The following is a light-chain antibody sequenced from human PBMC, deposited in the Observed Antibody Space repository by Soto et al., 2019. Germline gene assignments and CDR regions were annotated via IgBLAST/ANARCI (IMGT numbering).Light chain of an antibody. CDR3: QQYGSSPRT. CDR2: GAS. CDR1: QSVSSN. Sequence: EIVMTQSPATLSVSPGERATLSCRASQSVSSNLAWYQQKPGQAPRLLIYGASSRATGIPERFSGSGSVTDFTLTISRLEPEDFAVYFCQQYGSSPRTFGQGTKVDI. J-gene: IGKJ1*01. V-gene: IGKV3-20*01.